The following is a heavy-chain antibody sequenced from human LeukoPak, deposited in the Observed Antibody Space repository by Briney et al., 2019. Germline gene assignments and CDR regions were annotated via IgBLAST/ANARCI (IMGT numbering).Heavy chain of an antibody. D-gene: IGHD3-3*01. J-gene: IGHJ4*02. V-gene: IGHV3-20*04. CDR2: INWNGGST. Sequence: GGSLRLSCAASGFTFDDYGMSWVRQAPGKGLEWVSGINWNGGSTGYADSVKGRFTISRDNAKNSLYLQMNSLRAEDTAVYYCARDHHDFWSGYYWFDYWGQGTLVTVSS. CDR3: ARDHHDFWSGYYWFDY. CDR1: GFTFDDYG.